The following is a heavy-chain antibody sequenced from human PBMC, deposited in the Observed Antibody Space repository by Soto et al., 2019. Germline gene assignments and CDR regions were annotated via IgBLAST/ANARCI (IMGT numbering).Heavy chain of an antibody. Sequence: QVQLVQSGAEVKKPGSSVKVSCKASGGTFSSYAISWVRQAPGQGLEWMGGIIPIFGTANYAQKFQGRVTITADESTSTVYMELSSLRSEDAAVYYCASDYDFGSGYPEAYYYYYGMDVWGQGPTVPVSS. J-gene: IGHJ6*02. CDR3: ASDYDFGSGYPEAYYYYYGMDV. CDR1: GGTFSSYA. V-gene: IGHV1-69*01. D-gene: IGHD3-3*01. CDR2: IIPIFGTA.